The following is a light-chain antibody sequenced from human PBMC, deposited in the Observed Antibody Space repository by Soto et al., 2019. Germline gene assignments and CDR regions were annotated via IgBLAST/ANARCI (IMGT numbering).Light chain of an antibody. J-gene: IGLJ2*01. CDR1: SSNIGRNN. V-gene: IGLV1-47*01. CDR3: AAWDDSLSGPV. CDR2: RNV. Sequence: QPVLTQPPSTSATPGQRVTISCSGSSSNIGRNNVFWYQQVPGKAPKLLIYRNVQRPSGVPDRFSGSKSGTSASLAISGLRSDDEAHYDCAAWDDSLSGPVFGGGTKRTVL.